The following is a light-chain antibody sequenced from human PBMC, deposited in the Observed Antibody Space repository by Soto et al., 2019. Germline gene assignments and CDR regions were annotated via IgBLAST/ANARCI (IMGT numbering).Light chain of an antibody. J-gene: IGKJ4*01. V-gene: IGKV3-20*01. CDR2: GAS. Sequence: EIVLTQSPGTLSLSPGERATLSCRASQSVSSSYLTWYQHKPGQAPRLLIYGASTRATGTPDRFSGSRSGTDFTLTISRLEPEDFAVYYCQQYGSSPLTFGGGTKVEIK. CDR1: QSVSSSY. CDR3: QQYGSSPLT.